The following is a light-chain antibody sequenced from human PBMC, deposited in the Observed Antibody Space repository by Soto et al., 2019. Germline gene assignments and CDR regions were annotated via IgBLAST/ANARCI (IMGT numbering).Light chain of an antibody. CDR3: TSWTSSNSYV. CDR1: SSDVGGYKY. V-gene: IGLV2-14*01. J-gene: IGLJ1*01. CDR2: DVS. Sequence: QSALTQPASVSGSPAQSITISCTGTSSDVGGYKYVSWYQQHPGKAPKLMIFDVSNRPSGVSHRFSGSKSGNTASLTISGLQAEDEADYYCTSWTSSNSYVFGTGTSSPS.